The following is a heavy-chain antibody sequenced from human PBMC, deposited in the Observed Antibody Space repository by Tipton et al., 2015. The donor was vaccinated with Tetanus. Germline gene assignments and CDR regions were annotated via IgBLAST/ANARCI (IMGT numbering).Heavy chain of an antibody. Sequence: TLSLTCSVSGGSLSTYFWTWIRQPPGKGLECIGYVFYTGITNYNPPFESRVTMSVDTSKNQISLKLRSVTAADTAVYYCARYHCTGTTCQHLDHWGQGTLVTVSS. V-gene: IGHV4-59*01. CDR1: GGSLSTYF. CDR3: ARYHCTGTTCQHLDH. CDR2: VFYTGIT. D-gene: IGHD2-8*02. J-gene: IGHJ4*01.